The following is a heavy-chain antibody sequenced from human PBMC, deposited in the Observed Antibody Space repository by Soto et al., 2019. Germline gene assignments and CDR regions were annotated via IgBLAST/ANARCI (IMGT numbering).Heavy chain of an antibody. CDR2: IYWDDDT. Sequence: QITLKEAGPTLVKPTQTLTLTCSFSGFSLITSGVGVGWIRQPPGKALEWLALIYWDDDTGYSTSLRNRLTITKETPRNQVVLTMTNMDHADTATYYCAHTMAPRIFDSWGQGTLVTVSS. V-gene: IGHV2-5*02. CDR3: AHTMAPRIFDS. CDR1: GFSLITSGVG. J-gene: IGHJ4*02.